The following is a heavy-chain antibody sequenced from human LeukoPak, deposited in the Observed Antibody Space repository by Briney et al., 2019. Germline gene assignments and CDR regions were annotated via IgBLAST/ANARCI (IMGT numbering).Heavy chain of an antibody. CDR2: IKQDQSEK. D-gene: IGHD2-2*01. CDR3: ARSVEEGYCSETSCYAGY. Sequence: GGSLRLSCVAFGFTFTNYWMTWVRQAPGKGLEWVANIKQDQSEKWYVASVKGRFTVSRDNAKNSMYLQMNSLRAEDTAIYYCARSVEEGYCSETSCYAGYWGRGTLVTVSS. CDR1: GFTFTNYW. J-gene: IGHJ4*02. V-gene: IGHV3-7*03.